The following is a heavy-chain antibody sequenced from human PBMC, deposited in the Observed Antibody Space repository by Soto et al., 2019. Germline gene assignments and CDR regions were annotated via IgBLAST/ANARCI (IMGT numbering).Heavy chain of an antibody. V-gene: IGHV4-30-4*02. CDR2: IHNSGST. D-gene: IGHD2-2*01. J-gene: IGHJ6*02. CDR3: ARANRYCSSTSCYGMDV. Sequence: SETLSLTCTVSGGSISSGDYYWSWIRQPPGKGLEWIGHIHNSGSTYHNPSLKSRVTISIDTSKNQFSLKLSSVNAADTAVYYCARANRYCSSTSCYGMDVWGQGTTVTVSS. CDR1: GGSISSGDYY.